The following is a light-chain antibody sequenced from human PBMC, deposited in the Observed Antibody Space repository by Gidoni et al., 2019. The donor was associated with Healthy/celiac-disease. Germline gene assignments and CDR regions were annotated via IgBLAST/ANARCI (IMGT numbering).Light chain of an antibody. CDR1: SSDVGGYHY. Sequence: QSALTQPRTVSGSSGQSVTIPCTGTSSDVGGYHYVSWYQQHPRKAPQLMIYDVSKRPSGVPARFSGSKSVNTASLTISGLQAEDEADYYCCSYAGSYTFVVFGGGTKLTVL. CDR2: DVS. CDR3: CSYAGSYTFVV. V-gene: IGLV2-11*01. J-gene: IGLJ2*01.